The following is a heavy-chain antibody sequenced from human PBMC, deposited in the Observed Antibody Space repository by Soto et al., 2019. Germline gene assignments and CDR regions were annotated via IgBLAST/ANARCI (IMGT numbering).Heavy chain of an antibody. D-gene: IGHD3-22*01. Sequence: PGGCLRLSCAASGFSFGTYVMNWVRHAAGNGLEWVSGIRGSGGRVYSADSVKGRFTISRDNSRNTLYLQMNSLRAEDTAIYYCAMTRLYDTGTNDYHRDALDIWGQGTQVTVSS. J-gene: IGHJ3*02. V-gene: IGHV3-23*01. CDR1: GFSFGTYV. CDR3: AMTRLYDTGTNDYHRDALDI. CDR2: IRGSGGRV.